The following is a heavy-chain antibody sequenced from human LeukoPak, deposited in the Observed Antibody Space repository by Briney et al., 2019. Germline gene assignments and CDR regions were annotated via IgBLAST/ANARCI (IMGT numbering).Heavy chain of an antibody. V-gene: IGHV1-69*04. CDR3: AGHHCSGGSCYFDY. J-gene: IGHJ4*02. CDR2: IIPILGIA. D-gene: IGHD2-15*01. CDR1: GGTFSSYA. Sequence: SVKVSCKASGGTFSSYAISWVRQAPGQGLEWMGRIIPILGIANYAQKFQGRVTITADKSTSTAYMELSSLRSEDTAVYYCAGHHCSGGSCYFDYWGQGTLVTVSS.